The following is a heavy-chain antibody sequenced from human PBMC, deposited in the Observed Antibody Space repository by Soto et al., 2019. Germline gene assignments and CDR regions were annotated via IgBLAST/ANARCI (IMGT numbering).Heavy chain of an antibody. Sequence: QVQLVQSGAEVKKPGASLRVSCKASGYTFTSYGISWVRQAPGQGLEWMGWIGASSGNTNYAQNLQGRVTMTTDTYTSTSYMELRSLRSDDTAVYYCARHGSGENYFDYWGRGTLVTVSS. CDR3: ARHGSGENYFDY. CDR2: IGASSGNT. J-gene: IGHJ4*02. D-gene: IGHD3-10*01. CDR1: GYTFTSYG. V-gene: IGHV1-18*04.